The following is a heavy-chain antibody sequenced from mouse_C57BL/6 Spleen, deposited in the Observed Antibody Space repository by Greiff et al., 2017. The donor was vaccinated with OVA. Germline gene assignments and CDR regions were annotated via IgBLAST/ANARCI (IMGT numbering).Heavy chain of an antibody. V-gene: IGHV1-76*01. J-gene: IGHJ4*01. D-gene: IGHD2-4*01. CDR3: ARYDYRGYAMDY. CDR2: IYTGSGNT. CDR1: GYTFTDYY. Sequence: VQLQQSGAELVRPGASVKLSCKASGYTFTDYYIHWVKQRPGQGLEWIARIYTGSGNTYYNEKFKGKATLTAEKSSSTAYMQLSSLTSEDSAVYFCARYDYRGYAMDYWGQGTSVTVSS.